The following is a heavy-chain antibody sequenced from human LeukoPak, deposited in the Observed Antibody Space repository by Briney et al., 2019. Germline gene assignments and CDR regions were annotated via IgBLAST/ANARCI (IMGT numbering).Heavy chain of an antibody. Sequence: SETLSLTCAVSGGSVRITTYYWGWLRQPPGKGREWFVSIYYSVSTYYNPSLKRRLTMSVDTTKNQFALKLSSVTAADPAVYYCARPPGEVTLDGFDIWGQGTMVTVSS. CDR3: ARPPGEVTLDGFDI. V-gene: IGHV4-39*01. D-gene: IGHD2-15*01. J-gene: IGHJ3*02. CDR2: IYYSVST. CDR1: GGSVRITTYY.